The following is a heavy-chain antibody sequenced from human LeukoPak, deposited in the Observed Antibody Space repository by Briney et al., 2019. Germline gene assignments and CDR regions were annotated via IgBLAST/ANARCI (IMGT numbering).Heavy chain of an antibody. CDR1: GFTFSSYA. CDR2: ISYDGSNK. J-gene: IGHJ6*02. Sequence: GRSLRLSCAASGFTFSSYAMHWVRQAPGKGLEWVAVISYDGSNKYYADSVKDRFTISRDNSKNTLYLQMNSLRAEDTAVYYCARSHGPDYYYGMDVWGQGTTVTVSS. D-gene: IGHD4-17*01. V-gene: IGHV3-30-3*01. CDR3: ARSHGPDYYYGMDV.